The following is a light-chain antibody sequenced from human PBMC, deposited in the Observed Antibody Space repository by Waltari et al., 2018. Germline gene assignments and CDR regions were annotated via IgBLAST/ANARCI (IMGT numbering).Light chain of an antibody. J-gene: IGKJ2*03. CDR3: HQRGNWPPFS. CDR2: DAS. V-gene: IGKV3-11*01. Sequence: DIALTQSPATLSVSPGERATLSCRASQSVGSYLAWYQQKPGQAPRLLIYDASYRAAGTPARFSGSGSRTDFTLTIASVASEDFAVYYCHQRGNWPPFSFGQGTKLE. CDR1: QSVGSY.